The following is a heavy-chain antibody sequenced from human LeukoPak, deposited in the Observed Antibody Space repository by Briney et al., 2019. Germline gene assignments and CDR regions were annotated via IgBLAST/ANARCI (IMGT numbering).Heavy chain of an antibody. CDR3: AKGSHGDSHIHDWFDP. Sequence: GGSLRLSCAASGFTFSSYWMHWVRQAPGKGRVWVSRINSDGSTTSYADSVKGRFTISRDNAKNTVYLQMNSLRVDDTGIYSCAKGSHGDSHIHDWFDPWGQGTLVTVSS. D-gene: IGHD2-21*02. CDR2: INSDGSTT. J-gene: IGHJ5*02. V-gene: IGHV3-74*01. CDR1: GFTFSSYW.